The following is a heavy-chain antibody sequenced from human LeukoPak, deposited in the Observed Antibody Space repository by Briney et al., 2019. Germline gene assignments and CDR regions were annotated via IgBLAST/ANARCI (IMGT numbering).Heavy chain of an antibody. D-gene: IGHD2-15*01. CDR2: INPNSGGT. V-gene: IGHV1-2*02. CDR3: ARATGYCSGGSCYSWYYFDY. Sequence: ASVKVSCKASGYTFTGYYMHWVRQAPGQGLEWTGWINPNSGGTNYAQKFQGRVTMTRDTSISTAYMELSRLRSDDTAVYCCARATGYCSGGSCYSWYYFDYWGQGTLVTVSS. J-gene: IGHJ4*02. CDR1: GYTFTGYY.